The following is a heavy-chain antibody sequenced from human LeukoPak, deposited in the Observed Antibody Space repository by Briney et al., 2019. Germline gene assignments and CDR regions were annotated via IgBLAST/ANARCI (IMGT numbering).Heavy chain of an antibody. CDR3: ARGKYGLPFY. V-gene: IGHV3-7*01. Sequence: PGGSLRLSCAASGFTFSRYNMNWVRQAPGKGLEWVANIKQDGSEKYYVDSVKGRFTISRDNAKNSLYLQMNSLRAEDTAVYYCARGKYGLPFYWGQGTLVTVSS. J-gene: IGHJ4*02. D-gene: IGHD3-10*01. CDR1: GFTFSRYN. CDR2: IKQDGSEK.